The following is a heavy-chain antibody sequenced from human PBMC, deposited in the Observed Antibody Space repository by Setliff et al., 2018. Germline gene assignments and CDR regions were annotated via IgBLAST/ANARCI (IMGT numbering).Heavy chain of an antibody. CDR1: GYAFTTYY. CDR2: INPSDGST. Sequence: ASVKVSCKASGYAFTTYYMHWVRQAPGQGLEWIGVINPSDGSTTYAQKFQGRVTMTRDTSTNTVYMQLGSLRSEDTAVYYCARENMAKNFWGEHSDYWGQGTLVTV. CDR3: ARENMAKNFWGEHSDY. D-gene: IGHD3-3*01. V-gene: IGHV1-46*01. J-gene: IGHJ4*02.